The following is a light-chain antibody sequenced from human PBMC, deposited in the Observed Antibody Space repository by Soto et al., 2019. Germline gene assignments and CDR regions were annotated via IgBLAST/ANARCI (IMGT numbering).Light chain of an antibody. J-gene: IGKJ4*01. CDR3: QQYSDSVLT. V-gene: IGKV3-20*01. CDR2: GAA. Sequence: EIVLTQSPATLSLSPGERATLSCRASQTLTSNYSAWYQQKPGQAPRLLIHGAASRATGIPDRFSGSGSGTDFTLTIISLEPEDFAVYYCQQYSDSVLTFGGGTKVEIK. CDR1: QTLTSNY.